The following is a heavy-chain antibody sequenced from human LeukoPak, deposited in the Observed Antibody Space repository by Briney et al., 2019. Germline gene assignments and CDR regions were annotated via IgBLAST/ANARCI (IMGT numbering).Heavy chain of an antibody. Sequence: SETLSLTCTVSGGSISSYYWSWIRQPAGKGLEWIGRIYTSGSTNYNPSLKSRVTISVDTSKNQFSLKLSSVTAADTAVYYCARVAIYDSSGYYYGGWFDPWGQGTLVTVSS. CDR3: ARVAIYDSSGYYYGGWFDP. D-gene: IGHD3-22*01. V-gene: IGHV4-4*07. CDR1: GGSISSYY. CDR2: IYTSGST. J-gene: IGHJ5*02.